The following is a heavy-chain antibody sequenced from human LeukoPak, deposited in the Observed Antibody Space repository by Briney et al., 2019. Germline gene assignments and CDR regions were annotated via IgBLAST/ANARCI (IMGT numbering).Heavy chain of an antibody. Sequence: GGSLRLSCAASGFTFSSYAMSWVRQAPGKGLEWVSAVSGNGGSTYYADSVKGRFTISRDNSKDTLYLQMNSLRAEDTAVYYCAKADSGYTRYFDYWGQGTLVTVSS. CDR3: AKADSGYTRYFDY. CDR2: VSGNGGST. J-gene: IGHJ4*02. V-gene: IGHV3-23*01. CDR1: GFTFSSYA. D-gene: IGHD5-12*01.